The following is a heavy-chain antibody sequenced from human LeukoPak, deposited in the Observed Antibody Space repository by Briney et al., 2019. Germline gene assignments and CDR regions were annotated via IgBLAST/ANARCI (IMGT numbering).Heavy chain of an antibody. D-gene: IGHD3-22*01. CDR1: GFTFSSYG. V-gene: IGHV3-23*01. Sequence: GGSLRLSCAASGFTFSSYGMSWVRQAPGKGLEWVSAISGSGGSTYYADSVKGRFTISRDNSKNTLYLQMNSLRAEDTAVYYCAKDQDSSGYYYLIDYWGQGTLVTVSS. J-gene: IGHJ4*02. CDR3: AKDQDSSGYYYLIDY. CDR2: ISGSGGST.